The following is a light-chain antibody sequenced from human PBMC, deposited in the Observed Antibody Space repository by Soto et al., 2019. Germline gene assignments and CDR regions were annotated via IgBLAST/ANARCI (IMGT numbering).Light chain of an antibody. CDR3: SSYTGSRDPYV. CDR1: SSDIGRFNF. J-gene: IGLJ1*01. V-gene: IGLV2-8*01. CDR2: EVT. Sequence: QSALTQPPSASGSPGQLVTISCTGTSSDIGRFNFVSWYQQHPGKAPKLLIYEVTKRPSGVPDRFSGSKSGNAASLTVSGLQGEDEANYFCSSYTGSRDPYVFGTGTKFTVL.